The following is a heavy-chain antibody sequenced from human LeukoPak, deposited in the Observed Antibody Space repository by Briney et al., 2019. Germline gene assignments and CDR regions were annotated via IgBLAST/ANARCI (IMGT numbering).Heavy chain of an antibody. V-gene: IGHV3-74*01. D-gene: IGHD1-14*01. CDR3: ASRNTYYYYGIDV. CDR2: NNSDASST. Sequence: AGGSLRLSCAASGFTFSSYWMHWVRQAPGKGLVWVSHNNSDASSTGYADSVKGRFTISRDNAKNILYLQMNSLRAEDTAVYYCASRNTYYYYGIDVWGQGTTVTVSS. CDR1: GFTFSSYW. J-gene: IGHJ6*02.